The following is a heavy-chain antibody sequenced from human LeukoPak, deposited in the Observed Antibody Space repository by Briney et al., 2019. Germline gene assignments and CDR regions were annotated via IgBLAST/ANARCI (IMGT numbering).Heavy chain of an antibody. CDR3: ASRKLGNDY. CDR2: IYYTGT. CDR1: GGSVTDYY. Sequence: PSETLSLTCTVSGGSVTDYYWSWIRQSPGKGLEWIGYIYYTGTSYNPSLKSRVTISADTSKNQFSLKLVSVTAADTAVYYCASRKLGNDYWGQGTLVTVSS. V-gene: IGHV4-59*02. D-gene: IGHD7-27*01. J-gene: IGHJ4*02.